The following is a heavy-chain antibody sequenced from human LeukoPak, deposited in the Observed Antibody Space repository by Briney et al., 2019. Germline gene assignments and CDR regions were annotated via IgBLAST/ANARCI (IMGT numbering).Heavy chain of an antibody. D-gene: IGHD2-15*01. CDR2: ISRSSSYT. V-gene: IGHV3-11*05. J-gene: IGHJ4*02. CDR1: GFTFSDYY. CDR3: VREGYCSGGSCYTNLDY. Sequence: PGGSLRLSCAASGFTFSDYYVSWIRQAPGKGLEWVSYISRSSSYTKYADSVKGRFTISRDNAKNSLYLQMNSLRAEDTAVYYCVREGYCSGGSCYTNLDYWGQGTLVTVSS.